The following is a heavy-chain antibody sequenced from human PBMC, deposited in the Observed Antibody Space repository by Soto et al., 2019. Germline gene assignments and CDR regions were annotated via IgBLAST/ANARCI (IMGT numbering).Heavy chain of an antibody. CDR2: IKQDGSER. CDR3: ATETSTWGC. Sequence: EVQLVGSGGGLVQPGGSLRLSCVASGFALSNYWINWVRQAPGKGLEWVANIKQDGSERNYVDSVKGRFTISRDNARNSLYLQMNSLRAEDTAAYYCATETSTWGCWGQGTLVTVSS. CDR1: GFALSNYW. V-gene: IGHV3-7*05. J-gene: IGHJ4*02. D-gene: IGHD7-27*01.